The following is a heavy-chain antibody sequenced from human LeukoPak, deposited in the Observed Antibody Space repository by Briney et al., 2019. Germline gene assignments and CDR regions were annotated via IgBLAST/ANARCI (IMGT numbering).Heavy chain of an antibody. CDR2: IYYSGST. Sequence: PSETLSLTCTVSGGSISSYYWSWIRQPPGKGLEWIGYIYYSGSTNYNASLTNRVTISVDTSKNQFSLKLSSVTAADTAVYYCAREVGYCSGGSCYSYFDYWGQGTLVAVSS. J-gene: IGHJ4*02. D-gene: IGHD2-15*01. V-gene: IGHV4-59*01. CDR3: AREVGYCSGGSCYSYFDY. CDR1: GGSISSYY.